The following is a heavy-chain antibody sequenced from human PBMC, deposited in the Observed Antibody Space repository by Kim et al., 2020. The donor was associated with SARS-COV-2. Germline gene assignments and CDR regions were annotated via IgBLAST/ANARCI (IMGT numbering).Heavy chain of an antibody. CDR2: IHDAGST. CDR1: GSSVRSSY. Sequence: WGSLRLSCAVSGSSVRSSYMTWVRQAPGKRLEWVSAIHDAGSTYYADSVKGRFTISRDIPKDTLYLQMNSLRAEDTAVYYCSSSTVGAYFDYWGQGSLVTVS. J-gene: IGHJ4*02. CDR3: SSSTVGAYFDY. V-gene: IGHV3-53*01. D-gene: IGHD1-26*01.